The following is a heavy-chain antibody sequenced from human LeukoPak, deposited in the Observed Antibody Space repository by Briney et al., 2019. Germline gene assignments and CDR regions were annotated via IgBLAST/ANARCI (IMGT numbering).Heavy chain of an antibody. CDR2: ISVYNGNT. Sequence: ASVKVSCKASGYTFTSYDISWVRQAPGQGLEWMGWISVYNGNTNYAQNLQGRVTMTTDTSTNTGYMELRSLRSDDTDVYYCARSSGWGSRFDPWGQGTLVTVSS. CDR1: GYTFTSYD. J-gene: IGHJ5*02. CDR3: ARSSGWGSRFDP. D-gene: IGHD6-19*01. V-gene: IGHV1-18*04.